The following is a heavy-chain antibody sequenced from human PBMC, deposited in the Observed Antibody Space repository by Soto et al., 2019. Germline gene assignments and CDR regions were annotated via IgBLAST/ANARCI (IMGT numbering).Heavy chain of an antibody. CDR3: ARVSGSYYYGMDV. J-gene: IGHJ6*02. CDR2: IYYSGST. D-gene: IGHD1-26*01. CDR1: GGSISSGDYY. V-gene: IGHV4-30-4*01. Sequence: SETLSLTCTVSGGSISSGDYYWSWIRQPPGKGLEWIGYIYYSGSTYYNTSLKSRVTISVDTSKNQFSLKLSSVTAADTAVYYCARVSGSYYYGMDVWGQGTTVT.